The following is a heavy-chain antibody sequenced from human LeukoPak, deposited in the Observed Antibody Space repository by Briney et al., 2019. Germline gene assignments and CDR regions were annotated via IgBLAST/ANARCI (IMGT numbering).Heavy chain of an antibody. V-gene: IGHV4-38-2*02. CDR3: ASLRFGDSYFDF. CDR1: NYSVRSDLH. CDR2: VYQSGHA. J-gene: IGHJ4*02. D-gene: IGHD3-10*01. Sequence: SETLSLTCKVSNYSVRSDLHWSWLRQSPGGGLEWIASVYQSGHAYYSPSLKSRVLISFDRSKEELSLKINSATATDAALYYCASLRFGDSYFDFWGQGTQVTVSS.